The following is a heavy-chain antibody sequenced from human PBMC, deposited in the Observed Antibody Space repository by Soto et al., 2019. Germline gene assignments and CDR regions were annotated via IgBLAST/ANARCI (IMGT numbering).Heavy chain of an antibody. V-gene: IGHV3-23*01. D-gene: IGHD2-8*01. J-gene: IGHJ3*02. Sequence: GRSLRLSCAASGFTFSSYAMSWVRQAPGKGLEWVSAISGSGGSTYYADSVKGRFTISRDNSKNTLYLQMNSLRAEDTAVYYCAKDLDCTNGVCYEGPHRSSGWTRFTAFDIWGQGTMVTVSS. CDR1: GFTFSSYA. CDR3: AKDLDCTNGVCYEGPHRSSGWTRFTAFDI. CDR2: ISGSGGST.